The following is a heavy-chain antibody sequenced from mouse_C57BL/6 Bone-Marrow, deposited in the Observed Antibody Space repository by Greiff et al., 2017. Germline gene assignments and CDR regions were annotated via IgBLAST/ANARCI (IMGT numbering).Heavy chain of an antibody. V-gene: IGHV14-4*01. D-gene: IGHD3-2*02. CDR1: GFNIKDDY. J-gene: IGHJ3*01. Sequence: EVQLQQSGAELVRPGASVKLSCTASGFNIKDDYMHWVKQRPEQGLEWIGWIDPENGDTEYASKFQGKATITADTSSNTAYLQLSSLTSEDTAVYYCTTPSQAAWFAYWGQGTLVTVSA. CDR2: IDPENGDT. CDR3: TTPSQAAWFAY.